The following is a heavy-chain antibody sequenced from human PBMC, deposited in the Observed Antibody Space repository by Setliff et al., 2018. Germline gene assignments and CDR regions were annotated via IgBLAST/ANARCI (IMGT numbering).Heavy chain of an antibody. CDR3: ARGYCSSPSCFFAGWFDP. D-gene: IGHD2-2*01. CDR1: GGSFSGYY. J-gene: IGHJ5*02. V-gene: IGHV4-34*01. CDR2: INHTGST. Sequence: LSLTCAVYGGSFSGYYWSWIRQPPGKGLEWLGEINHTGSTNYSPSLKSRVTISVDTSKNQFSLKLTSVTAADTAVYYCARGYCSSPSCFFAGWFDPWGQGTLVTVS.